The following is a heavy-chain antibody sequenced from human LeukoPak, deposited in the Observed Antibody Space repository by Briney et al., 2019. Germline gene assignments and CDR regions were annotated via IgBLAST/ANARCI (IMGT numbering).Heavy chain of an antibody. J-gene: IGHJ4*02. D-gene: IGHD6-6*01. CDR2: IKQDGNEK. CDR1: GFTFSSYW. V-gene: IGHV3-7*01. Sequence: PGGSLRLSCAASGFTFSSYWMSWVRQAPGKGLEWVANIKQDGNEKYYVDSVKGRFTISRDNAKNSLYLQMNSLRAEDTAVYYCARGYSSSSEAVGYWGQGTLVTVSS. CDR3: ARGYSSSSEAVGY.